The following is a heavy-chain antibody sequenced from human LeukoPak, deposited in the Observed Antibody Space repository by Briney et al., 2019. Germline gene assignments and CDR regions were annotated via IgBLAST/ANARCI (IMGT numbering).Heavy chain of an antibody. V-gene: IGHV1-18*01. D-gene: IGHD2-21*01. Sequence: ASVKVSCKASGYTFTSYGISWVRQAPGQGLEWMGWISAYNGNTNYAQKLQGRVTMTTDTSTSTAYMELRSLRSDDTAVYYCARDNGPYIVVVDHMDVWSKGTTVTVSS. CDR1: GYTFTSYG. CDR2: ISAYNGNT. CDR3: ARDNGPYIVVVDHMDV. J-gene: IGHJ6*03.